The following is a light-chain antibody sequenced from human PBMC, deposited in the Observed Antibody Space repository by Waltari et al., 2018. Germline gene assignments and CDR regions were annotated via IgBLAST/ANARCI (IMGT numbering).Light chain of an antibody. V-gene: IGLV1-40*01. J-gene: IGLJ2*01. CDR1: SSNIGAGYD. CDR2: VNS. Sequence: QSVLTQPPSVSGAPGQRVTITCTGSSSNIGAGYDVHWYQQLPGTAPKLLIYVNSNRPQGVPDRFSGSKSGTSASLAITGLQAEDVADYYCQSYDSSLSAVVFGGGTKLTVL. CDR3: QSYDSSLSAVV.